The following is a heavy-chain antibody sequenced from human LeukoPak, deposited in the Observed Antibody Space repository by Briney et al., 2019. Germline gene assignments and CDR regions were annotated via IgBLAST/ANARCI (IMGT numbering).Heavy chain of an antibody. J-gene: IGHJ4*02. D-gene: IGHD6-13*01. CDR1: GFTFSDYY. CDR2: ISGSGGST. CDR3: AKNPYSSPH. V-gene: IGHV3-23*01. Sequence: GGSLRLSCAASGFTFSDYYMSWIRQAPGKGLEWVSAISGSGGSTCYADSVKGRFTISRDNSKNTLYLQMNSLRAEDTAVYYCAKNPYSSPHWGQGTLVTVSS.